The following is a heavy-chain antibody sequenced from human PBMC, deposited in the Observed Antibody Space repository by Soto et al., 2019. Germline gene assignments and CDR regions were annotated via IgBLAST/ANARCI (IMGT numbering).Heavy chain of an antibody. D-gene: IGHD5-18*01. CDR2: ISSSGSTI. CDR1: GFTFSSYE. J-gene: IGHJ4*02. V-gene: IGHV3-48*03. CDR3: ARPTAVDTAMHLGSYCDX. Sequence: EGSLRLSCAASGFTFSSYEMNWVRQAPGKGLEWVAYISSSGSTICYGDSVKGRLTISRDNANNSLYLQMNSLRAEDTAVYYCARPTAVDTAMHLGSYCDXWGQGTLGTVSX.